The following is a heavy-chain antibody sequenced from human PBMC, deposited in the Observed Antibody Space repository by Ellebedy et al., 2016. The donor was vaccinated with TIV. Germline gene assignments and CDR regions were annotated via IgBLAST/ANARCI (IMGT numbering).Heavy chain of an antibody. V-gene: IGHV3-30-3*01. CDR3: ARGGRGGILVVPGAMDGP. D-gene: IGHD2-2*01. J-gene: IGHJ5*02. CDR2: ISHDGSNK. Sequence: GESLKISCASSGFTVSSYAMHWVRQAPGTGLEWVEVISHDGSNKYNADSVKGRFSISRDNSKNTMYLQMNSLRPEDTAVYYCARGGRGGILVVPGAMDGPWGQGTLVTVSS. CDR1: GFTVSSYA.